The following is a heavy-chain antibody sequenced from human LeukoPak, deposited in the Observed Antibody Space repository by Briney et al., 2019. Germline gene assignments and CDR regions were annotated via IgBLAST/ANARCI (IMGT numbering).Heavy chain of an antibody. J-gene: IGHJ4*02. CDR3: ARTYYDILTGYNPYFDY. CDR2: INNDGSST. Sequence: GGSLRLSCAASGFTFSTYWMHWVRQAPGKGLVWVSRINNDGSSTSYPDSVKGRFTISRDNAKNTLYLQMNSLRAEDTAVYYCARTYYDILTGYNPYFDYWGQGILVTVSS. CDR1: GFTFSTYW. D-gene: IGHD3-9*01. V-gene: IGHV3-74*01.